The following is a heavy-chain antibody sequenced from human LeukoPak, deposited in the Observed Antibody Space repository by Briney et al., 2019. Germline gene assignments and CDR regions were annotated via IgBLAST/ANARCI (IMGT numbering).Heavy chain of an antibody. CDR3: ARDTYYYSSGSYLDV. CDR1: GYTFSSYA. D-gene: IGHD3-10*01. J-gene: IGHJ6*04. Sequence: ASVKVSCKASGYTFSSYAITWVRQAPGQGLEWVGWISTYNGDTEYAHMLQGRVTMTTDTSTSTVYMDLRSLRSDHTAVYYCARDTYYYSSGSYLDVWGKGTTVTISS. CDR2: ISTYNGDT. V-gene: IGHV1-18*01.